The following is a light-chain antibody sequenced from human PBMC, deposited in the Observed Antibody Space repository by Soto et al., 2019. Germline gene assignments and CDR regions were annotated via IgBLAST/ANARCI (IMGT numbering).Light chain of an antibody. V-gene: IGKV3-11*01. J-gene: IGKJ1*01. Sequence: EIVLTQSPATLSLSPGERATLSCRASQSVSSSLAWYQAKPGQAPRLLIYDVSKRAAGIPARFSGSGSGTDFTLTISSLEPEDFSVYYCQQRTNWPWTSGQGTRVEIK. CDR3: QQRTNWPWT. CDR2: DVS. CDR1: QSVSSS.